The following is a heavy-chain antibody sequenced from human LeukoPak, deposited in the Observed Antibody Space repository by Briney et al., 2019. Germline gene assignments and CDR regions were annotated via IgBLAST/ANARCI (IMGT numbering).Heavy chain of an antibody. CDR1: GFTFSSYW. J-gene: IGHJ4*02. D-gene: IGHD3-16*01. Sequence: GGSLRLSCAASGFTFSSYWMSWVRQAPGKGLEWVANIKQDGSEKYYVDSVKGRFTISRDNAKNSLYLQMNSLRAEDTAVYYCVRGMGGGVSNFDYWGQGTLVTVSS. CDR3: VRGMGGGVSNFDY. V-gene: IGHV3-7*01. CDR2: IKQDGSEK.